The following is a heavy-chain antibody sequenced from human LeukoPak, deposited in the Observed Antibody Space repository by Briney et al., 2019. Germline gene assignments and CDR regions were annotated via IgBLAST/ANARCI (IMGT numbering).Heavy chain of an antibody. CDR3: ARDGYYYDSSAYYAFDY. D-gene: IGHD3-22*01. V-gene: IGHV1-18*01. Sequence: ASVKVSCKASGYTFTSYGISWVRQAPGQGLEWMGWISAYNGNTNYAQKLQGRVTMATDTSTSTAYMELRSLRSADTAVYYCARDGYYYDSSAYYAFDYWGQGTLVTVSS. CDR1: GYTFTSYG. CDR2: ISAYNGNT. J-gene: IGHJ4*02.